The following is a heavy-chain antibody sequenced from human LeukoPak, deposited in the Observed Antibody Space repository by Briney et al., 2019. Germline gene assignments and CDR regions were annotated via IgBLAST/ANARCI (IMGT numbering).Heavy chain of an antibody. Sequence: ASVKVSCKASGYTFTGYYMHWVRQAPGQGLEWMGWINPNSGGTNYAQKFQGRVTMTRDTSISTAYMELSRLGSDDTAVYYCANFVVIPAAMYRVAYWGQGTLVTVSS. D-gene: IGHD2-2*01. CDR1: GYTFTGYY. V-gene: IGHV1-2*02. CDR3: ANFVVIPAAMYRVAY. CDR2: INPNSGGT. J-gene: IGHJ4*02.